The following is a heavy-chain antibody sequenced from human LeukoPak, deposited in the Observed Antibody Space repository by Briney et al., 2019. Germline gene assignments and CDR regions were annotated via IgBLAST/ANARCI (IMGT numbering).Heavy chain of an antibody. V-gene: IGHV3-23*01. CDR3: AREGAAIDY. D-gene: IGHD1-26*01. Sequence: GGSLRLSCAASGFTFNNYAMSWVRQAPGKGLEWVSAITGSGIGTYYADSVKGRFTISRDNPKSTLFLQMNSLIAEDTAVYYCAREGAAIDYWGQGTLVTVSS. CDR1: GFTFNNYA. CDR2: ITGSGIGT. J-gene: IGHJ4*02.